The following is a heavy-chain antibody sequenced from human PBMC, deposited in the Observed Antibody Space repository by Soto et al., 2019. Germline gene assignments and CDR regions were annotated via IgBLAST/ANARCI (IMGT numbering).Heavy chain of an antibody. CDR1: GGSISSYY. D-gene: IGHD3-16*01. J-gene: IGHJ5*02. CDR3: ARDGHGGWFDP. CDR2: IHYSGST. V-gene: IGHV4-59*01. Sequence: QVQLQESGPGLVKPSETLSLTCTVSGGSISSYYWSWIRQPPGKGLEWIGYIHYSGSTNYNPSLKSRVTISVDTSKNQFSLKLSSVTAADTAVYYCARDGHGGWFDPWGQGTLVTVSS.